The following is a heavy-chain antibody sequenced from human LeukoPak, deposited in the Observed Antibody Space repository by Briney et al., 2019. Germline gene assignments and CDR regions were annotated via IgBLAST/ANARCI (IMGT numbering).Heavy chain of an antibody. V-gene: IGHV4-4*07. Sequence: SETLSLTCTVSGGSISSYYWSWIRQPAGKGLERIGRIYTSGSTNYNPSLKSRVTMSVDTSKNQFSLNLNSVTAADTAMYYCGRLRGSAIDYWGQGTLVAVSS. D-gene: IGHD1-26*01. CDR3: GRLRGSAIDY. CDR1: GGSISSYY. CDR2: IYTSGST. J-gene: IGHJ4*02.